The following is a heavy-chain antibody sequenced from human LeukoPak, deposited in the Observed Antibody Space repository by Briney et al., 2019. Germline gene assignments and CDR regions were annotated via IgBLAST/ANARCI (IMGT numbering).Heavy chain of an antibody. CDR2: TYYRSKWYN. V-gene: IGHV6-1*01. CDR3: ARASWAKGMYV. CDR1: GDSVSSHSAA. J-gene: IGHJ6*02. Sequence: SQTLSLTCAISGDSVSSHSAARNSIRQSPSRGLEWLGRTYYRSKWYNDYAVSVKSRITINPDTSKNQFSLQLNSVTPEDTAVYFCARASWAKGMYVWGQGTTVTVSS. D-gene: IGHD7-27*01.